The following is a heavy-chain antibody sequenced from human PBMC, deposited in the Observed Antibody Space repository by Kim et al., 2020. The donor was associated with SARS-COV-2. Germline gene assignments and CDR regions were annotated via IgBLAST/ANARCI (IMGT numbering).Heavy chain of an antibody. D-gene: IGHD6-6*01. Sequence: GGSLRLSCAASGFTFSSYWMSWVRQAPGKGLEWVANIDQDGSEKYDVDSVKGRFTISRDNAKNSLYLQMNSLRAEDTAVYYCARVRGGYSSSQTGFDYWGQGILVTVSS. CDR2: IDQDGSEK. V-gene: IGHV3-7*01. CDR3: ARVRGGYSSSQTGFDY. J-gene: IGHJ4*02. CDR1: GFTFSSYW.